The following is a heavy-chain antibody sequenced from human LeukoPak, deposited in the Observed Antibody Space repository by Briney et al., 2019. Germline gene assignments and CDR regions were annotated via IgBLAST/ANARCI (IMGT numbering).Heavy chain of an antibody. J-gene: IGHJ6*02. Sequence: GGSLRLSCAASGFTFSSYAMHWVRQAPGKGLEWVAVISYDGSNKYYADSVKGRFTISRDNSKNTLYLQMNSLRAEDTAVYYCARDDSSGYYGMDVWGQGTTVTVSS. CDR3: ARDDSSGYYGMDV. D-gene: IGHD3-22*01. CDR2: ISYDGSNK. CDR1: GFTFSSYA. V-gene: IGHV3-30-3*01.